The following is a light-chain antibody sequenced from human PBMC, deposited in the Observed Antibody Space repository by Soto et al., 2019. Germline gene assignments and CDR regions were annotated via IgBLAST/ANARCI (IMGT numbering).Light chain of an antibody. Sequence: QLTQSPSSLSASVGDRVTITCRASQSIDIYLHWYQQKPGKVPKLLIYSASSSQRGVPSRFSGSGSGTDFTLTISSLQPEDSATYYCQQSYSHPTFGQGTKVEVK. V-gene: IGKV1-39*01. J-gene: IGKJ1*01. CDR3: QQSYSHPT. CDR2: SAS. CDR1: QSIDIY.